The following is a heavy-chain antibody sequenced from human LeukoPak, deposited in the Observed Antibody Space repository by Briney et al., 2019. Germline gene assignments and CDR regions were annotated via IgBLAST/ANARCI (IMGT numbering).Heavy chain of an antibody. CDR2: IRSKAANYAT. Sequence: GGSLRLSCATSGFTFSGSAMHWVRQASGKGLEWVGRIRSKAANYATAYAASVKGSFTISRDDSENTAYLQMNSLKTEDTAVYYWARTPPGIANAFYFDYWGQGILVTGSS. J-gene: IGHJ4*02. CDR1: GFTFSGSA. D-gene: IGHD6-13*01. CDR3: ARTPPGIANAFYFDY. V-gene: IGHV3-73*01.